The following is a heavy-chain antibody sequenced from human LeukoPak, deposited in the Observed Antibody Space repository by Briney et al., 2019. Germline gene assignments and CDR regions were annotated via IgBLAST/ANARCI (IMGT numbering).Heavy chain of an antibody. CDR1: GGSFSGYY. V-gene: IGHV4-34*01. CDR2: INHSGST. Sequence: PSETLSLTCAVYGGSFSGYYWSWIRQPPGKGLEWIGEINHSGSTNYNPSLKSRVTISVDTSKNQFSLKLSSVTAADTAVYYCARVHGHGDYRRRLFDYWGQGTLVTVSS. D-gene: IGHD4-17*01. J-gene: IGHJ4*02. CDR3: ARVHGHGDYRRRLFDY.